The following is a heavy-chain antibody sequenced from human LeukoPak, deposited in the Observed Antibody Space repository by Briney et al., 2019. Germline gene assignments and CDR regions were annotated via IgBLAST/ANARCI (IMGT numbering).Heavy chain of an antibody. Sequence: GGSLTLSCAASGFTFSNGWKSWVRQAPGKGLEWVGRINRKTDDGTIDHAGLVKGRFTISINDSKNTLYLQMNSLKAEYTAVYYCTTYLRATDFDYCGQGTLVTVSA. D-gene: IGHD5-12*01. CDR1: GFTFSNGW. CDR2: INRKTDDGTI. J-gene: IGHJ4*02. CDR3: TTYLRATDFDY. V-gene: IGHV3-15*01.